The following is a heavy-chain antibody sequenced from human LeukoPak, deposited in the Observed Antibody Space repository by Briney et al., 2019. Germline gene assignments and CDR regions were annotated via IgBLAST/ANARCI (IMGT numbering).Heavy chain of an antibody. J-gene: IGHJ4*02. Sequence: LGGSLRLSCAASGFTFSSYAMSWVRQAPGKGLEWVSAISGSGGSTYYADSVKGRFTISRDNSKNTLYLQMNSLRAEDTAVYYCAKDQGFGGYFDYWGQGTLVTVSS. V-gene: IGHV3-23*01. CDR3: AKDQGFGGYFDY. CDR1: GFTFSSYA. D-gene: IGHD3-16*01. CDR2: ISGSGGST.